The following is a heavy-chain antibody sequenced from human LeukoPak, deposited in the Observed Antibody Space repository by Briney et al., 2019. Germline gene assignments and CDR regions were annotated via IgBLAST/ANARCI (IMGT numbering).Heavy chain of an antibody. J-gene: IGHJ4*02. CDR3: TTQGSGSYNY. V-gene: IGHV3-15*01. D-gene: IGHD3-10*01. CDR2: IKNKANGGTI. Sequence: GGSLRLSCAASGVMFNNAWMSWVRRAPGRGLEWVGLIKNKANGGTIDYAAPVKGRFTISRDDSKNTLYLQVNNLKTEDTAVYYCTTQGSGSYNYWGQGTLVTVSS. CDR1: GVMFNNAW.